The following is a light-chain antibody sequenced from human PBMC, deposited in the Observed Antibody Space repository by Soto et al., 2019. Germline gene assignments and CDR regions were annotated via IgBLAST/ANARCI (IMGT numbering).Light chain of an antibody. V-gene: IGKV1-5*01. J-gene: IGKJ1*01. CDR2: DAS. CDR3: QLYNNYSWT. CDR1: QSISSW. Sequence: DIQMTQSPSSVSASVGYRVTITCRASQSISSWLAWYQQKPGKAPELLIYDASTLESGVPSRFSGSGFGTEFTLTISSLQPDDFATYYCQLYNNYSWTFGQGTKVDIK.